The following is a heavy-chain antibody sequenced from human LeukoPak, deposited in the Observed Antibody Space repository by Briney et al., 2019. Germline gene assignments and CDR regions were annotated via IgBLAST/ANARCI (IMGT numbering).Heavy chain of an antibody. CDR3: ARGTASVWELFHY. CDR2: IYHSGST. V-gene: IGHV4-38-2*02. Sequence: SETLSLTCTVSGYSISSGNFWGWIRQPPGKGLEWIGSIYHSGSTHYSPSLKSRVTISVDTSRNQFSLNLKSVTAADTAVYYCARGTASVWELFHYWGQGTLVTVSS. J-gene: IGHJ4*02. CDR1: GYSISSGNF. D-gene: IGHD1-26*01.